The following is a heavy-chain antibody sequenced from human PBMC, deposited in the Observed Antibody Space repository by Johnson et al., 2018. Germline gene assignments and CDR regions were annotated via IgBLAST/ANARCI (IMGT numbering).Heavy chain of an antibody. CDR1: GFTSTTYW. CDR2: IDTDGRST. D-gene: IGHD2-15*01. Sequence: EVQLVESGGGLVQPGGSLRLSCAASGFTSTTYWMHWVRQAPGKRLVWVSRIDTDGRSTSYAASVTGRFTTSRDNAKNTVYPQMNSLRAEDTAVYHCARGVGCGGGSCYPDAFDIWGQGTMVTVSS. J-gene: IGHJ3*02. CDR3: ARGVGCGGGSCYPDAFDI. V-gene: IGHV3-74*02.